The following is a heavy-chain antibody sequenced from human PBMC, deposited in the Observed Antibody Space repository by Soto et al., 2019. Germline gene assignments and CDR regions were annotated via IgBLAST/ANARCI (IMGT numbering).Heavy chain of an antibody. V-gene: IGHV4-34*01. D-gene: IGHD2-21*02. CDR3: ARVVVVTATYWYFDL. CDR2: INHSGST. CDR1: GGSFSGYY. Sequence: PSETLSLTCAVYGGSFSGYYWSWIRQPPGKGLEWIGEINHSGSTNYNPSLKSRVTISVDTSKNQFSLKLSSVTAADMAVYYCARVVVVTATYWYFDLWGRGTLVTVSS. J-gene: IGHJ2*01.